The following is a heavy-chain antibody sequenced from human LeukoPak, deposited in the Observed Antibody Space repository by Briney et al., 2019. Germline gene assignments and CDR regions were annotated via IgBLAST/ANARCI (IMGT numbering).Heavy chain of an antibody. Sequence: SETLSLTCSVSNDSIRNYYWSWIRQPPGKALEWIGYIYHTGNTNYNPSLKSRLTMSIDTSKNQFSLNLNSVTAADTAVYYCARGNYGSGSYYVVDFDYWGQGTLVAVSS. CDR1: NDSIRNYY. J-gene: IGHJ4*02. V-gene: IGHV4-59*01. CDR2: IYHTGNT. CDR3: ARGNYGSGSYYVVDFDY. D-gene: IGHD3-10*01.